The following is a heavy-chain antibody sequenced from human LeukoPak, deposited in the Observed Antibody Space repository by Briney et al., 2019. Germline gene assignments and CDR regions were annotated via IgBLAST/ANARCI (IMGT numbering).Heavy chain of an antibody. CDR1: GGSISSYY. V-gene: IGHV4-59*01. CDR3: ARAVGGAAAGLFDP. J-gene: IGHJ5*02. D-gene: IGHD6-13*01. Sequence: SETLSLTCTVSGGSISSYYWSWIRQPPGKGLEWIGYIYYSGSTNYNLSLKSRVTISVDTSKNQFSLKLSSVTAADTAVYYCARAVGGAAAGLFDPWGQGTLVTVSS. CDR2: IYYSGST.